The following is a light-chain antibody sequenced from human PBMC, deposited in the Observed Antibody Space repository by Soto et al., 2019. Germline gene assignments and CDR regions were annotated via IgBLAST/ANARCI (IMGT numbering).Light chain of an antibody. V-gene: IGKV1-5*01. CDR2: DAS. CDR3: QQYNNWPLT. Sequence: DNPMTQSPATLSAYVGDRDTITCRASQSLNSLLAWYQQKPGRAPKLLIYDASSLESGVPSRFSGSGSGTEFTLTISSLQPDDFAVYYCQQYNNWPLTSAQGTRLEI. J-gene: IGKJ5*01. CDR1: QSLNSL.